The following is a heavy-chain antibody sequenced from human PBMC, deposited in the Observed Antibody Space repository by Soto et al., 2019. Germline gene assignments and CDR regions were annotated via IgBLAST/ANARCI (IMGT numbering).Heavy chain of an antibody. V-gene: IGHV4-59*01. CDR1: GGSISSYY. Sequence: PSETLSLTCTVSGGSISSYYWSWIRQPPGKGLEWIGYIYYSGSTNYNPSLKSRVTISVDTSKNQFSLKLSSVTAADTAVYYCARDPARYSSSWYVSNGMDVWGQGTTVTVSS. J-gene: IGHJ6*02. D-gene: IGHD6-13*01. CDR2: IYYSGST. CDR3: ARDPARYSSSWYVSNGMDV.